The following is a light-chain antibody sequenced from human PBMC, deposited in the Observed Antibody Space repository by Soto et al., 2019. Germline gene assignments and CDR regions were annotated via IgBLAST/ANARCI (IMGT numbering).Light chain of an antibody. CDR1: SSDVGSYKY. CDR2: EVS. CDR3: SSYTSGSTLV. V-gene: IGLV2-14*01. J-gene: IGLJ2*01. Sequence: QSVLTQPASVSGSPGQSITISCTGTSSDVGSYKYVSWYQQHPGKAPKLMIYEVSNRPSGISNRFSGSKSGNTASLTISGLQAEDEADYYCSSYTSGSTLVFGGGTKLTVL.